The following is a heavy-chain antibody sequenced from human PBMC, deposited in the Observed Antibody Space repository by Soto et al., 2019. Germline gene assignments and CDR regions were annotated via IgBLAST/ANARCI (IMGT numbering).Heavy chain of an antibody. Sequence: EVQLVESGGGLVQPGGSLRLSCAASGFTFSSYSMNWVRQAPGKGLEWVSYISSSSSTIYYADSVKGRFTISRDNAKNSLYLQMNRLREEDTAVYYCARDLGTYYYATIDYWGQGTLVTVSS. CDR1: GFTFSSYS. V-gene: IGHV3-48*02. CDR3: ARDLGTYYYATIDY. CDR2: ISSSSSTI. J-gene: IGHJ4*02. D-gene: IGHD3-10*01.